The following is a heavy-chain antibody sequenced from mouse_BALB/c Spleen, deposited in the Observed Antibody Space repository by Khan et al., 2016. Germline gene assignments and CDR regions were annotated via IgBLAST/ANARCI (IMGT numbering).Heavy chain of an antibody. V-gene: IGHV4-1*02. CDR1: GFDFSRYW. D-gene: IGHD1-1*01. Sequence: EVKLLASGGGLVQPGGSLILSCAAPGFDFSRYWISWVRPAPGKGLEWIGEINPDSSTINYTPSLKDKFIISRDYAKTTLYLQMSKVRSEDTALYYCARAGYYGYFAYWGQGTLITVSA. CDR2: INPDSSTI. CDR3: ARAGYYGYFAY. J-gene: IGHJ3*01.